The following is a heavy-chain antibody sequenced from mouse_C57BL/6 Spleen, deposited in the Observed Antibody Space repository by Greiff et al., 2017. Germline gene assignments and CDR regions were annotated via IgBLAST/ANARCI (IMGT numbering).Heavy chain of an antibody. CDR1: GYTFTSYW. V-gene: IGHV1-69*01. CDR2: IDPSDSST. J-gene: IGHJ1*03. Sequence: VQLQQPGAELVMPGASVKLSCKASGYTFTSYWMHWVKQRPGQGLEWIGEIDPSDSSTNYNQKFKGKSTLTVDKSSSTAYMQLSSLTSEDSAVYYCARGYGSSPPCYFDVWGTGTTVTVSS. D-gene: IGHD1-1*01. CDR3: ARGYGSSPPCYFDV.